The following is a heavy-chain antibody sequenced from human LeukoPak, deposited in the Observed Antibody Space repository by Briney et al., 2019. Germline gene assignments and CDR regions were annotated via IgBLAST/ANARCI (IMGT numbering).Heavy chain of an antibody. CDR3: TRNGYYSLED. V-gene: IGHV4-4*02. CDR1: GASVISGNW. CDR2: IHHAGST. Sequence: SETLSLTCAVFGASVISGNWWSWVRQSPGKGLEWFGEIHHAGSTNYNPSLKSRVTISIDNSKNQFSLMLNSVTAADTAVYYCTRNGYYSLEDWSQGTLVTVSS. D-gene: IGHD3-22*01. J-gene: IGHJ4*02.